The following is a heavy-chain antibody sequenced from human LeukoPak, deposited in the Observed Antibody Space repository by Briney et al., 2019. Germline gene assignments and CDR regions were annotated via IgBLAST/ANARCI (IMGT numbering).Heavy chain of an antibody. CDR2: VSAYNGNT. CDR1: GYTFTSYG. D-gene: IGHD2-2*01. J-gene: IGHJ4*02. CDR3: ARAELEYCSGATCYAAYSFDF. V-gene: IGHV1-18*01. Sequence: ASVKVSCKASGYTFTSYGISWVRQAPAPRLEWMGWVSAYNGNTNYVQKLQRRVTMTTDTSTSTGSMELRSLRSDDTAVYYCARAELEYCSGATCYAAYSFDFWGQGTLVTVSS.